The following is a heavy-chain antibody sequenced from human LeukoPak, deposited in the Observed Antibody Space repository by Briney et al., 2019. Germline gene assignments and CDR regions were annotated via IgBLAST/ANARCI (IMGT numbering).Heavy chain of an antibody. CDR1: GGSISSHY. D-gene: IGHD3-3*01. V-gene: IGHV4-59*11. CDR3: ARLASRGYDFWSGYYRSHNYYYYYMDV. Sequence: PSETLSLTCTVSGGSISSHYWSWIRQPPGKGLEWIGYIYYSGSTNYNPSLKSRVTISVDTSKNQFSLKLSSVTAADTAVYYCARLASRGYDFWSGYYRSHNYYYYYMDVWGKGTTVTVSS. J-gene: IGHJ6*03. CDR2: IYYSGST.